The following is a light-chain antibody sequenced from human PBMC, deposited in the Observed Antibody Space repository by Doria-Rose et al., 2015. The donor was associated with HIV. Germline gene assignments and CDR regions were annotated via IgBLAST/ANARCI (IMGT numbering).Light chain of an antibody. CDR1: QSVSSSY. V-gene: IGKV3-20*01. J-gene: IGKJ2*01. Sequence: TQSPGTLSLSPGERATLSCRASQSVSSSYLAWYQQKPGQAPRLLIYGASSRATGIPDRFSGSGSGTDFTLTISRLEPEDLAVYYCQQYGSSPPYTFGQGTKLEIK. CDR3: QQYGSSPPYT. CDR2: GAS.